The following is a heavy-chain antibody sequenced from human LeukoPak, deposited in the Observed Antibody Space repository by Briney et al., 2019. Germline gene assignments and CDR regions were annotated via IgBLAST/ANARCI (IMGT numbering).Heavy chain of an antibody. V-gene: IGHV4-4*07. J-gene: IGHJ4*02. D-gene: IGHD1-26*01. CDR2: IYTSGST. CDR1: GDSISDYY. CDR3: ARRPTSGSYTGGFDY. Sequence: SETLSLTCTVSGDSISDYYWSWIRQPAGKGLEWIGRIYTSGSTNYNPSLKSRVTMSRDTSKNQFSLKLSSVTAADTAVYYCARRPTSGSYTGGFDYWGQETLVTVSS.